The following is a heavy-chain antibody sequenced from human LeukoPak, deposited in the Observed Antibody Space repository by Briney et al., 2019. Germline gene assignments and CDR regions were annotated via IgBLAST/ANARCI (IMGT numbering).Heavy chain of an antibody. CDR3: ANAAVAGSYYYYYYMDV. CDR1: GFTFSSYG. J-gene: IGHJ6*03. V-gene: IGHV3-30*18. D-gene: IGHD6-19*01. CDR2: ISYDGSNK. Sequence: SGGSLRLSCAASGFTFSSYGMHWVRQAPGKGLEWVAVISYDGSNKYYADSVKGRFTISRDNSKNTLYLQMNSLRAEDTAVYYCANAAVAGSYYYYYYMDVWGKGTTVTVSS.